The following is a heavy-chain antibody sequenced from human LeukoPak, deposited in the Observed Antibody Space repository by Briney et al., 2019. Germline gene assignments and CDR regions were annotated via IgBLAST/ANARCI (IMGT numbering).Heavy chain of an antibody. CDR3: ARQGYSSSWPHLL. Sequence: SETLSLTCAVYGGSFSGYYWSWIRQPPGKGLEWIGEINHSGSTNYNPSLKSRVTISVDTSKNQFSLKLSSVTAADTAVYYCARQGYSSSWPHLLWGQGTLVTVSS. D-gene: IGHD6-13*01. CDR1: GGSFSGYY. J-gene: IGHJ4*02. V-gene: IGHV4-34*01. CDR2: INHSGST.